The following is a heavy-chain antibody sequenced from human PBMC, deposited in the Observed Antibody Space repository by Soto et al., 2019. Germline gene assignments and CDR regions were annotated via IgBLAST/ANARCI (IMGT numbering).Heavy chain of an antibody. D-gene: IGHD4-4*01. J-gene: IGHJ6*02. Sequence: SETLSLTCTVSGGSLGSYYWSWIRQPPGKGLEWIGYVFYTGRANYTASLNSRVSISLDTSTSQFSLKLCSVTAADTAVYYCARDGDGRMTTNPYYTNGMDDWGPGTTVTVSS. CDR1: GGSLGSYY. CDR2: VFYTGRA. V-gene: IGHV4-59*01. CDR3: ARDGDGRMTTNPYYTNGMDD.